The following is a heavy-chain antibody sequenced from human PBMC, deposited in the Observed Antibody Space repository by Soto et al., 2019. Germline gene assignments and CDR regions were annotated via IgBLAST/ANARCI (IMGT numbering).Heavy chain of an antibody. Sequence: GGSLRLSCTASGFTFNGAWMNWVRQAPGKGLEWVGRVKSKVDGGSIDYAAPVRGRFTISRDDSRSTVDLQMNSLSAEDSAMYYSSADLPDWGAYAFDYWGQGALVTVSS. CDR2: VKSKVDGGSI. V-gene: IGHV3-15*07. D-gene: IGHD3-16*01. CDR1: GFTFNGAW. CDR3: SADLPDWGAYAFDY. J-gene: IGHJ4*02.